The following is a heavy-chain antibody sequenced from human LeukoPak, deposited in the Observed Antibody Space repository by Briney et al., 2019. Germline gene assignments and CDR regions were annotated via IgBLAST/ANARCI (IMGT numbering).Heavy chain of an antibody. CDR1: GGTFSSYT. CDR3: AKDISTRVGTAHFDY. CDR2: IIPILGIA. D-gene: IGHD1-1*01. J-gene: IGHJ4*02. V-gene: IGHV1-69*04. Sequence: GASVKVSCKASGGTFSSYTISWLRQAPGQGLEWMGRIIPILGIANYAQKFQGRVTITADKSTSTAYMELSSLRAEDTAVYYCAKDISTRVGTAHFDYWGQGTLITVSS.